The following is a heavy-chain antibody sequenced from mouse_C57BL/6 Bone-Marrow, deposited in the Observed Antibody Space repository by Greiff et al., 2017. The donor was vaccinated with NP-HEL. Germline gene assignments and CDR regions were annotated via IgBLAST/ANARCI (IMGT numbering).Heavy chain of an antibody. V-gene: IGHV14-4*01. Sequence: EVQLQQSGAELVRPGASVKLSCTASGFTFKDYYMHWVKQRPEQGLEWIGRIDPENGDTNYASKFKGKATLTADKSSNTAYLQLSSLTSDDSAVYCCALTGFAYWGQGTLVTVSA. J-gene: IGHJ3*01. CDR3: ALTGFAY. D-gene: IGHD4-1*01. CDR1: GFTFKDYY. CDR2: IDPENGDT.